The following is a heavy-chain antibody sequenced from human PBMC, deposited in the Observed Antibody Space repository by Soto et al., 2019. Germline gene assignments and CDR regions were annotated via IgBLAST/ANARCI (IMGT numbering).Heavy chain of an antibody. CDR3: ARDKDSSARPRAEFDY. CDR2: INPSDGTT. V-gene: IGHV1-46*01. J-gene: IGHJ4*02. D-gene: IGHD6-19*01. Sequence: QGHLVQSGAEMKRPGASVRVSCESSGYMFTSYFIHWVRQAPGQGLEWVGVINPSDGTTTYAQKFQARITMTRDTSTTTVDMELSSLRSEDTAVYYCARDKDSSARPRAEFDYWGQGTLITVSS. CDR1: GYMFTSYF.